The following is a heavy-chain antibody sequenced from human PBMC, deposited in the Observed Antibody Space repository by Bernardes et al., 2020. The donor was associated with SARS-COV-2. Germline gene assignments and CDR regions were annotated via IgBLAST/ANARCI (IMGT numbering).Heavy chain of an antibody. CDR2: ISSSGSTI. CDR1: GFTFSDYY. CDR3: ARAGIAAAGTRFYYYGMDV. V-gene: IGHV3-11*01. J-gene: IGHJ6*02. D-gene: IGHD6-13*01. Sequence: VGSLRLSCAASGFTFSDYYMSWIRQAPGKGLEWVSYISSSGSTIYYADSVKGRFTISRDNAKNSLYLQMNSLRAEDTAVYYCARAGIAAAGTRFYYYGMDVWGQGTTVTVSS.